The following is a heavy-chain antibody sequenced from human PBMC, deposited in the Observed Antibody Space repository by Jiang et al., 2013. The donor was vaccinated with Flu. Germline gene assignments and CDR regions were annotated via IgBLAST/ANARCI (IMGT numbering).Heavy chain of an antibody. CDR3: ARDPPNSGSYYWGWFDP. D-gene: IGHD1-26*01. CDR1: GYTFTSYA. Sequence: GAEVKKPGASVKVSCKASGYTFTSYAMHWVRQAPGQRLEWMGWINAGNGNTKYSQKFQGRVTITRDTSASTAYMELSSLRSEDTAVYYCARDPPNSGSYYWGWFDPWGQGTLVTVSS. J-gene: IGHJ5*02. CDR2: INAGNGNT. V-gene: IGHV1-3*01.